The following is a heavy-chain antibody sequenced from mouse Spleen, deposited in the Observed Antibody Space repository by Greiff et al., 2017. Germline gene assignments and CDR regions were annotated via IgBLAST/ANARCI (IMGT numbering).Heavy chain of an antibody. V-gene: IGHV5-9-1*01. Sequence: EVKLVESGGGLVKPGGSLKLSCAASGFTFSSYAMSWVRQTPEKRLEWVATISSGGSYTYYPDSVKGRFTISRDNAKNTLYLQMSSLRSEDTAMYYCTRLYYGNYEYFDVWGAGTTVTVSS. CDR1: GFTFSSYA. CDR2: ISSGGSYT. J-gene: IGHJ1*01. D-gene: IGHD2-1*01. CDR3: TRLYYGNYEYFDV.